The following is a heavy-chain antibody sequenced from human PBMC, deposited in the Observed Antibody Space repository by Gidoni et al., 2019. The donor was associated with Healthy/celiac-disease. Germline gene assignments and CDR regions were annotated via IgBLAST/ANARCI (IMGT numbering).Heavy chain of an antibody. CDR1: GFTFSNAW. CDR3: TTERSYYYGMDV. V-gene: IGHV3-15*01. CDR2: IKSKTDGGPT. J-gene: IGHJ6*02. Sequence: VQLVESGGGLVKPGGSLRLSCAASGFTFSNAWMSWVRQAPGKGLEWVGRIKSKTDGGPTDYAAPVKGRFTISRDDSKNTLYLQMNSLKTEDTAVYYCTTERSYYYGMDVWGQGTTVTVSS.